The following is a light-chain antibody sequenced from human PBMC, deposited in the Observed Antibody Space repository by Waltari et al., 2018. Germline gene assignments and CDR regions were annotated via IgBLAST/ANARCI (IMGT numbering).Light chain of an antibody. Sequence: EIVLTQYPATLSLSPGARATLSCRASQSVSSYLAWYQQKPDQAPRLLIYDASNRATGIPARFSGSGSGTDFTLTISSLEPEDFAVYYCQQRSNWPRTFGQGTKVEIK. V-gene: IGKV3-11*01. CDR1: QSVSSY. CDR3: QQRSNWPRT. CDR2: DAS. J-gene: IGKJ1*01.